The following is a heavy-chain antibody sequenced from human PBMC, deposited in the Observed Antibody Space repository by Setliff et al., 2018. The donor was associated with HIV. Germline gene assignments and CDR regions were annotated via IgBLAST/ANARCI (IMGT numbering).Heavy chain of an antibody. Sequence: PSETLSLTCAVSGGSISSYHWMWIRQPPGKGLEWIGYIHTSGGADYDPPLKSRVTISVDKSKNQFSLRLTSVTAADTAVYYCARAVGSLGSSMGIDSWGQGTLVTVSS. V-gene: IGHV4-4*08. D-gene: IGHD3-16*01. J-gene: IGHJ4*02. CDR3: ARAVGSLGSSMGIDS. CDR1: GGSISSYH. CDR2: IHTSGGA.